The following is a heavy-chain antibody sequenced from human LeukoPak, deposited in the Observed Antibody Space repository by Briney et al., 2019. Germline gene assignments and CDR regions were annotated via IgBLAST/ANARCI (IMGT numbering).Heavy chain of an antibody. D-gene: IGHD3-3*01. Sequence: KASETLSLTCAVSGGSISSTNWWSWVRQPPGKGLEWIGEIYHSGSTNYNPSLKSRVTMSVDKSKNQFSLKLSSVTAADTAVYYCVREPLYYDLWSVAYWGQGTLVTVSS. CDR1: GGSISSTNW. J-gene: IGHJ4*02. CDR3: VREPLYYDLWSVAY. CDR2: IYHSGST. V-gene: IGHV4-4*02.